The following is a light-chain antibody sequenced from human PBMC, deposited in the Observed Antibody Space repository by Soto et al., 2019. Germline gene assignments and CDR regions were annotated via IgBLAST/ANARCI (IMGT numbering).Light chain of an antibody. CDR1: QSISQS. CDR3: QQYGGSPRT. Sequence: EVVLTQSPGTLSLSPGEIATLYFRASQSISQSLAWYQQRPGQSPRLLIYDASRRATGIPGRFTGSGFGTDFTLTISRLAPEDLAVYYCQQYGGSPRTFGQGTKV. V-gene: IGKV3-20*01. CDR2: DAS. J-gene: IGKJ1*01.